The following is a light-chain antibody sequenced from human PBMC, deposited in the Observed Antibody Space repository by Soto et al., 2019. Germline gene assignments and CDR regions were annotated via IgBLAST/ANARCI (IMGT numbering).Light chain of an antibody. J-gene: IGKJ5*01. CDR1: RGISSY. V-gene: IGKV1-9*01. CDR2: SAS. Sequence: IRSYQSPSSLSASVGDRDTIPCQASRGISSYLAWYQQKPGKAPKLLVYSASTLQSGVPSRFSGSGSGPDFTLTISSLQPEDSATYFCQQLNSYPQTFGQGTLLEIK. CDR3: QQLNSYPQT.